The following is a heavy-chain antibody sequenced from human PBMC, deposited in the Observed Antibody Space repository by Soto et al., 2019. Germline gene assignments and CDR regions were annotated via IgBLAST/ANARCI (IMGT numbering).Heavy chain of an antibody. CDR2: IYYSGST. V-gene: IGHV4-59*08. CDR1: GDSISSYY. CDR3: ASSHYYDSSGYSDY. Sequence: SETLSLTCTVSGDSISSYYWSWIRQPPGKGLEWIGYIYYSGSTNYNPSLKSRVTISVDTSKNQFSLKLSSVTAADTAVYYCASSHYYDSSGYSDYWGQGTLVTVSS. J-gene: IGHJ4*02. D-gene: IGHD3-22*01.